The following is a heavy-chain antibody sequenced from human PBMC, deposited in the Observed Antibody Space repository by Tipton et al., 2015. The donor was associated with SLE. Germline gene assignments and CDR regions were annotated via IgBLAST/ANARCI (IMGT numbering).Heavy chain of an antibody. CDR2: LYYSGST. V-gene: IGHV4-59*12. J-gene: IGHJ3*02. D-gene: IGHD1-26*01. Sequence: LRLSCTVSGGSISSYYWSWIRQPPGKGLEWIGHLYYSGSTNYNPSLKSRVTISVDTSKNQFSLKLSSVTAADTAVYYCARGRAGAAFDIWGQGTMVTVSS. CDR1: GGSISSYY. CDR3: ARGRAGAAFDI.